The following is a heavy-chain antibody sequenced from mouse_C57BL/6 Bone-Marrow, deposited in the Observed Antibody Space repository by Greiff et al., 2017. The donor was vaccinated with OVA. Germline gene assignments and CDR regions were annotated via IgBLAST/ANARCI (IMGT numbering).Heavy chain of an antibody. CDR2: IYPSSGNT. CDR1: GYTFTSYW. V-gene: IGHV1-55*01. D-gene: IGHD1-1*01. Sequence: QVQLQQPGAELVKPGASVKLSCKASGYTFTSYWISWVKQRPGQGLEWIGDIYPSSGNTNYNEKFKSKATLTVDKSSSTAYMQLSSLTSEDSAVYYCAREVSCPYGMDYWGQGTLVTVSA. J-gene: IGHJ3*01. CDR3: AREVSCPYGMDY.